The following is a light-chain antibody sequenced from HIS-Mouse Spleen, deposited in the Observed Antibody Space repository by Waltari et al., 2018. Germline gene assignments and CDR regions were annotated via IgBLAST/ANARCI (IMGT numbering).Light chain of an antibody. V-gene: IGKV1-5*03. CDR1: QSISTL. Sequence: DSQMTQSPSTLSASVGAGVTITCRASQSISTLFAWYQQQPGKGSKLLIYKASSFESGVPSRFSGTGSGTEFTLTISSLQHDDFATYSCQQYRTFGQGTKVDIK. J-gene: IGKJ1*01. CDR3: QQYRT. CDR2: KAS.